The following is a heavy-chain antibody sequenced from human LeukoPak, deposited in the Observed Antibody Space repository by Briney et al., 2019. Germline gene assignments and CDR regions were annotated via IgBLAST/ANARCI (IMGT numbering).Heavy chain of an antibody. V-gene: IGHV3-74*01. CDR1: GFTFRSYW. Sequence: GGSLRLSCAASGFTFRSYWMHWVRQAPGKGLVWVSRINGDGSSTSYEDSVKGRFTISRDNAKNTLYSQMKSLRAEDTAVYYCARDTRYGDGYKYWGQGTLVTVSS. CDR3: ARDTRYGDGYKY. J-gene: IGHJ4*02. CDR2: INGDGSST. D-gene: IGHD5-24*01.